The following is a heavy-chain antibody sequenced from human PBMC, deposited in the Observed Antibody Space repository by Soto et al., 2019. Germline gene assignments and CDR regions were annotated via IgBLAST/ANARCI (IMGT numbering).Heavy chain of an antibody. J-gene: IGHJ4*02. CDR2: IWYDGSNK. V-gene: IGHV3-33*01. D-gene: IGHD5-12*01. CDR3: ALATEASNYFDY. Sequence: VAVIWYDGSNKYYADSVKGRFTISRDNSKNTLYLQMNSLRAEDTAVYYGALATEASNYFDYWGQGTLVTVSS.